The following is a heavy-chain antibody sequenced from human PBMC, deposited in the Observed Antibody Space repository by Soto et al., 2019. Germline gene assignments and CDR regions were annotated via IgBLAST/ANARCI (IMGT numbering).Heavy chain of an antibody. J-gene: IGHJ6*02. D-gene: IGHD3-16*01. CDR3: ARHNGPLYVGYYYDMDV. CDR1: GGSISSSSYY. Sequence: SETLSLTCTVSGGSISSSSYYWGWIRQPPGKGLEWIGSIYYSGYTYYDPSLKSRVTISVDTSKNQFSLKLSSVTAADTAVYYCARHNGPLYVGYYYDMDVWGQGTTVTVSS. CDR2: IYYSGYT. V-gene: IGHV4-39*01.